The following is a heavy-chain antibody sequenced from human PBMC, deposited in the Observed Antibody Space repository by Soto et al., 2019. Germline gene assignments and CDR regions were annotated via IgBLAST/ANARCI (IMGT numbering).Heavy chain of an antibody. Sequence: QVQLVQSGAEVKKPGASVKDSCKASGYTFTSYAIHWVRQAPGQRLEWMGWINAGNGNTKYSQKFQDRVTITRDTSASTAYMELSSLRSEDTALYYCARDLGGWPDYWGQGTLVTVSS. CDR3: ARDLGGWPDY. V-gene: IGHV1-3*01. CDR1: GYTFTSYA. CDR2: INAGNGNT. D-gene: IGHD6-19*01. J-gene: IGHJ4*02.